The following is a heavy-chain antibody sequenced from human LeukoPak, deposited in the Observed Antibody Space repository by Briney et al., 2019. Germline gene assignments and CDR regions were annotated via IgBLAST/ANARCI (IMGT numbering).Heavy chain of an antibody. J-gene: IGHJ5*02. CDR3: VRGSSGTAVRGISWAWFDP. CDR2: IKQDGSEK. Sequence: GGSLRLSCAASGFTFSTYWMTWVRRAPGKGLEWVANIKQDGSEKYYVDSVKGRFTISRDNAKNSLFLQMNSLRPEDTAVYYCVRGSSGTAVRGISWAWFDPWGQGTLVTVSS. CDR1: GFTFSTYW. V-gene: IGHV3-7*05. D-gene: IGHD3-10*01.